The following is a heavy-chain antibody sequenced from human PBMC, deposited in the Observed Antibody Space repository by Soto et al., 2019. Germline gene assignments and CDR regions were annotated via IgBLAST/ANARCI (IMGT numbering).Heavy chain of an antibody. D-gene: IGHD3-9*01. CDR1: GFTFSGSE. CDR3: ARASYFSEKTAYYAKSFKWFDP. V-gene: IGHV3-30-3*01. CDR2: VSYDGDDQ. J-gene: IGHJ5*02. Sequence: QVQLVESGGGVVQSGRSLRLSCAASGFTFSGSEMHWVRQAPGKGLGWVAFVSYDGDDQYYADSVKGRFTVSRDNSGNTLHLQMDSLRPEDTAFYYCARASYFSEKTAYYAKSFKWFDPWGQGTLVTVSS.